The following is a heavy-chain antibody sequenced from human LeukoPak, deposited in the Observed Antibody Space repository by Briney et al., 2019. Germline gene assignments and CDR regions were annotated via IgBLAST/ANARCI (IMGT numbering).Heavy chain of an antibody. CDR1: GGSFSGYY. CDR2: INHSGST. J-gene: IGHJ4*02. CDR3: ARVLGTYFDY. Sequence: SETLSLTCAVYGGSFSGYYWSWIRQPPGKGLEWIGEINHSGSTNYNPSLKSRVTISVDTSKNQFSLKLSSVTAADTAVHYCARVLGTYFDYWGQGTLVTVSS. D-gene: IGHD7-27*01. V-gene: IGHV4-34*01.